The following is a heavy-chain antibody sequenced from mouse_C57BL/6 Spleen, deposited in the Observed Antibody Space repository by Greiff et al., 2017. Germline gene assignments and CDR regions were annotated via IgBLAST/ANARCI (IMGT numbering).Heavy chain of an antibody. CDR2: IRNKANNHAT. CDR3: TRRGDYDWFDV. Sequence: EVKVEESGGGLVQPGGSMKLSCAASGFTFSDAWMDWVRQSPEKGLEWVAEIRNKANNHATYYAESVKGSVTISRDDSKSSVYLQMNSLRAEDTGIYYCTRRGDYDWFDVWGTGTTVTVSS. D-gene: IGHD2-4*01. CDR1: GFTFSDAW. J-gene: IGHJ1*03. V-gene: IGHV6-6*01.